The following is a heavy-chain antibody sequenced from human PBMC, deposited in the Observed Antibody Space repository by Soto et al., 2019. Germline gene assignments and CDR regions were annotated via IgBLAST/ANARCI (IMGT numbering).Heavy chain of an antibody. D-gene: IGHD4-17*01. V-gene: IGHV4-30-4*01. CDR3: ARATMTTQRNFDY. CDR1: GGSISSGDYY. Sequence: QVQLQESGPGLVKPSQTLSLTCTVSGGSISSGDYYWSWFRQPPGKGLEWIGYIYYSGSTYYNPSLKSRLTISLDTSNSQCSLKLSSVTAADTAIYYCARATMTTQRNFDYWGQGTLVTVSS. J-gene: IGHJ4*02. CDR2: IYYSGST.